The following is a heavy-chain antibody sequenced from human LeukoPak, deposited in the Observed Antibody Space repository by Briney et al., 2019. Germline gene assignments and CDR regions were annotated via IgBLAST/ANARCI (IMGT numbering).Heavy chain of an antibody. V-gene: IGHV3-30-3*01. Sequence: GRSLRLSCAASGLTFSSYPMHWVRQAPGKGLEWVAVISYDGSEKHYADPVKGRFTISRDNSKNTPYLQMSSLRAEDTAMYYCAREGNSGYYPYWGQGILVTVSS. J-gene: IGHJ4*02. CDR1: GLTFSSYP. CDR3: AREGNSGYYPY. D-gene: IGHD3-22*01. CDR2: ISYDGSEK.